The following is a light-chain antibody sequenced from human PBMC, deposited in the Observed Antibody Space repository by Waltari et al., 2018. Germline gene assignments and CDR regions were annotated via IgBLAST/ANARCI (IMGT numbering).Light chain of an antibody. CDR1: NSELGGYNY. CDR3: SSHGGSGTVI. Sequence: QSALTQPTSESGFPGQSITISCAGSNSELGGYNYVSWYQQFPGRAPKLIIYEVTKRPSGIADRFSGAKSATTASLTISGLQAEDEADYYCSSHGGSGTVIFGGGTKLTVL. J-gene: IGLJ2*01. CDR2: EVT. V-gene: IGLV2-14*01.